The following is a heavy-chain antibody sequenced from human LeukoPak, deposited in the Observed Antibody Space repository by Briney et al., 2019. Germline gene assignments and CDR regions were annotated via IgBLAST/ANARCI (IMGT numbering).Heavy chain of an antibody. J-gene: IGHJ4*02. CDR3: ATSSDTAMVFDY. D-gene: IGHD5-18*01. V-gene: IGHV3-74*01. Sequence: PGGSLRLSCAASGFTFSNYAMSRVRLSPGKGLVWVSRINSDGSTPSYADSVKGRFTISRDNAKNTLYLQMNSLRAEDTAVYYCATSSDTAMVFDYWGQGTLVSVSS. CDR2: INSDGSTP. CDR1: GFTFSNYA.